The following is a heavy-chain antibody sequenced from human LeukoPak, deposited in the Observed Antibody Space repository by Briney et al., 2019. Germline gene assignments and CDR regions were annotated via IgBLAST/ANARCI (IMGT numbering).Heavy chain of an antibody. CDR1: GFTFSDYY. V-gene: IGHV3-11*04. CDR2: ISSSGSTI. CDR3: AREPGYSYGFDAFDI. J-gene: IGHJ3*02. Sequence: GGSLRLSCAVSGFTFSDYYMSWIRQAPGKGLEWVSYISSSGSTIYYADSVKGRFTISRDNAKNSLYLQMNSLRAEDTAVYYCAREPGYSYGFDAFDIWGQGTMVTVSS. D-gene: IGHD5-18*01.